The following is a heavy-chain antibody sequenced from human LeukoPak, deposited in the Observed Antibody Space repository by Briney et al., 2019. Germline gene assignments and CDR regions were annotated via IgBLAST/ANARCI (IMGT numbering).Heavy chain of an antibody. CDR1: GYSFTTYW. CDR3: ARLTTVTTVDS. D-gene: IGHD4-17*01. Sequence: PGGSLRLSCKGSGYSFTTYWISWVRQMPGKGLEWMGKIDPSDSYTKYSPSFQGHVTISADKSISTAYLQWSSLKASDTAMYYCARLTTVTTVDSWGQGTLVTVS. CDR2: IDPSDSYT. V-gene: IGHV5-10-1*01. J-gene: IGHJ4*02.